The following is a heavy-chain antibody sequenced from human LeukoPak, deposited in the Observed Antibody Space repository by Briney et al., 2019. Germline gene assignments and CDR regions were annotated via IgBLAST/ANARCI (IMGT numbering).Heavy chain of an antibody. CDR2: IYYSGST. CDR1: GGSISSYY. V-gene: IGHV4-59*01. Sequence: KPSETLSPPCTVSGGSISSYYWSWIRQPPGEGLEWIGYIYYSGSTNYNPSLKSRVTISVDTSKNQFSLKLSSVTAADTAVYYCARDRYYMDVWGKGTTVTVTS. J-gene: IGHJ6*03. CDR3: ARDRYYMDV.